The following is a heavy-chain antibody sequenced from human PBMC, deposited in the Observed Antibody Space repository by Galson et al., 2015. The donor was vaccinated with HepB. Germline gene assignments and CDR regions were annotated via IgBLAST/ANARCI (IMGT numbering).Heavy chain of an antibody. J-gene: IGHJ4*02. Sequence: SLRLSCAASGFSFSSYDMHWVRQAPGKGLEWVAILSYDGRNTYSADSVKGRFTVSRDNSKNTLYLQLNSLRPEDTAVYYCAKDSRYISGWYTGRGGLDFWGQGTLGTVSS. D-gene: IGHD6-19*01. V-gene: IGHV3-30*18. CDR2: LSYDGRNT. CDR3: AKDSRYISGWYTGRGGLDF. CDR1: GFSFSSYD.